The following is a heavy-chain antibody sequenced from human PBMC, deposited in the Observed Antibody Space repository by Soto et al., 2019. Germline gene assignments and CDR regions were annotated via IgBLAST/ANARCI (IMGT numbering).Heavy chain of an antibody. D-gene: IGHD4-17*01. CDR3: ARAGYGGNSLDY. J-gene: IGHJ4*02. CDR1: GASISSSNW. CDR2: IYHRGNT. Sequence: QVQLQESGPGLVKPSETLSLTCAVSGASISSSNWWTWVRQPPGKGLEWIGEIYHRGNTNYNPSLRRQGAISVDTSKSRFSLKLSSVTAADTAVYSCARAGYGGNSLDYWGQGTLVTVSS. V-gene: IGHV4-4*02.